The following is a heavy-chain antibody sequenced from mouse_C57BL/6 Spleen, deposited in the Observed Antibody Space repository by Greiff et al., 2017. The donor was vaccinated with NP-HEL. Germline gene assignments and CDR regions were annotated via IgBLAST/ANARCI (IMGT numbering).Heavy chain of an antibody. CDR2: IDPSDSYT. J-gene: IGHJ1*03. Sequence: QVQLQQPGAELVMPGASVKLSCKASGYTFTSYWMHWVKQRPGQGLEWIGEIDPSDSYTNYNQKFKGKSTLTVDKSSSTAYMQLSSLTSEDSAVYYCARETTTVVASPDFDVWGTGTTVTVSS. CDR3: ARETTTVVASPDFDV. D-gene: IGHD1-1*01. CDR1: GYTFTSYW. V-gene: IGHV1-69*01.